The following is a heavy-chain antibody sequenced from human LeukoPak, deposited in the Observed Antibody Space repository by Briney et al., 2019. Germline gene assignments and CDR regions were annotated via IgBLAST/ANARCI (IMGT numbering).Heavy chain of an antibody. J-gene: IGHJ2*01. V-gene: IGHV3-33*01. Sequence: GGSLRLSCAASGFIFSDYGMHWVRQAPGKGLEWVAVIWYDGSNKYYADSVKGRFTISRDNSKNTLYLQMNSLRAEDTAVYYCARELISTTWRGNRSYFDLWGRGTLVTVSS. CDR3: ARELISTTWRGNRSYFDL. CDR2: IWYDGSNK. D-gene: IGHD1-1*01. CDR1: GFIFSDYG.